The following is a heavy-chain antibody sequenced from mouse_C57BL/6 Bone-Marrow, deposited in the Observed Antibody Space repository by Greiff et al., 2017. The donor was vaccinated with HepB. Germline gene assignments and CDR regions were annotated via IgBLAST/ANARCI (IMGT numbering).Heavy chain of an antibody. V-gene: IGHV5-4*01. CDR1: GFTFSSYA. Sequence: EVKLMESGGGLVKPGGSLKLSCAASGFTFSSYAMSWVRQTPEKRLEWVATISDGGSYTYYPDNVKGRFTISRDNAKNNLYLQMSHLKSEDTAMYYCARDTPIYYGNSVDYWGQGTTLTVSS. J-gene: IGHJ2*01. D-gene: IGHD2-1*01. CDR3: ARDTPIYYGNSVDY. CDR2: ISDGGSYT.